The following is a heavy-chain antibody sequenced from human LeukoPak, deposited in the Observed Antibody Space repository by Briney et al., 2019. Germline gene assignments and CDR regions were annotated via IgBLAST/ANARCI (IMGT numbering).Heavy chain of an antibody. CDR1: GGSISSGDYY. CDR3: ARVRHYYDSSGYYDPLLPIYYFDY. D-gene: IGHD3-22*01. Sequence: SETLSLTCTVSGGSISSGDYYWSWIRQPPGKGLEWIGYIYYSGSTYYNPSLKSRVTISVDTSKNQFSLKLSSVTAADTAVYYCARVRHYYDSSGYYDPLLPIYYFDYWGQGTLVTVSS. CDR2: IYYSGST. V-gene: IGHV4-30-4*01. J-gene: IGHJ4*02.